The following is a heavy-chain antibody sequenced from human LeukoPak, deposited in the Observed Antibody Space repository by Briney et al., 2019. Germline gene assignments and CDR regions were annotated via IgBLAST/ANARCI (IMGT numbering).Heavy chain of an antibody. Sequence: PVGSLRLSCAASGFTFSSYGMHWVRQAPGKGLEWVAVIWYDGSNKYYTDSVKGRFPISRDSSKNTRYLQMNRLRAQDTAVYYCATDHRYSSRCIDYWGQGTLVTVSS. D-gene: IGHD6-13*01. J-gene: IGHJ4*02. CDR1: GFTFSSYG. CDR3: ATDHRYSSRCIDY. V-gene: IGHV3-33*01. CDR2: IWYDGSNK.